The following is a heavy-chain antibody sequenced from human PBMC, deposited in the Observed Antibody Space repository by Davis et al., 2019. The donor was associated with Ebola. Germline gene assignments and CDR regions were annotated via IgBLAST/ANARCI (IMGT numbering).Heavy chain of an antibody. V-gene: IGHV4-59*08. Sequence: SETLSFTCTVSGGSISSYYWSWIRQPPGKGLEWIGYIYYSGSTNYNPSLKSRVTISVDTSKNQFSLKLSSVTAADTAVYYCARLKYGDLDYWGQGTLVTVSS. CDR2: IYYSGST. CDR1: GGSISSYY. CDR3: ARLKYGDLDY. J-gene: IGHJ4*02. D-gene: IGHD4-17*01.